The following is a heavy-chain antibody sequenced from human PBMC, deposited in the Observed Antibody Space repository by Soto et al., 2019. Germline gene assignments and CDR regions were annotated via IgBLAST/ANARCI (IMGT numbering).Heavy chain of an antibody. D-gene: IGHD3-22*01. J-gene: IGHJ6*02. CDR2: INAGNGNT. Sequence: ASVKVFCKASGYTFTSYGIHWVRQAPGQRLEWTGWINAGNGNTKYSEKFQGRVTITRDTSASTAYLELSSLRSEDTAVYYCARDPNDSSAYYHHYYYGMDVWGQGTTVTVSS. CDR1: GYTFTSYG. CDR3: ARDPNDSSAYYHHYYYGMDV. V-gene: IGHV1-3*01.